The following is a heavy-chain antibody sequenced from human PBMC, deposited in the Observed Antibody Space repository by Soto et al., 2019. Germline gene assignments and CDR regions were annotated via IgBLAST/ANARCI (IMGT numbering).Heavy chain of an antibody. J-gene: IGHJ4*02. Sequence: QVQLVESGGGVVQPGTSLRLSCAASGFPFTTYGMHWVREAPTKGLDWVAVISYDGSNKYYADSVRGRFTISRDNSKNTLYLQMNSLRPEDTALYYCVGRQYYFDYRGQGTLVTVSS. V-gene: IGHV3-30*03. CDR2: ISYDGSNK. CDR1: GFPFTTYG. D-gene: IGHD3-10*01. CDR3: VGRQYYFDY.